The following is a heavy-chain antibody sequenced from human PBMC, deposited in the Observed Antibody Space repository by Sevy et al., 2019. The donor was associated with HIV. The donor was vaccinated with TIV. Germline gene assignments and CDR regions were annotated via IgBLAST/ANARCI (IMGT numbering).Heavy chain of an antibody. CDR1: GFTLSSYE. V-gene: IGHV3-48*03. CDR3: ARDLPPSATTVAHFDC. CDR2: ICNSGTTI. D-gene: IGHD4-17*01. J-gene: IGHJ4*02. Sequence: GGSLRLSCAASGFTLSSYEMSWVRQAPGKGLEWVSYICNSGTTIYYSNSVKGRFTISRDNARNSLYLQMNSLRAEDTAIYYCARDLPPSATTVAHFDCWGQGTLVTVSS.